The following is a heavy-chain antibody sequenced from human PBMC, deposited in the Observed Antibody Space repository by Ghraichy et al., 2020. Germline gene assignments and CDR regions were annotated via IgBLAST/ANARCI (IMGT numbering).Heavy chain of an antibody. Sequence: GGSLRLSCAASGFTFSNYAMSWVRQAPGKGLEWVSIISDSGTSTYYADSVRGRFTISRDNSKNTLYLQMNSLRAEDTALYYCARKYCSGGACYFDTWGQGTLVTVSS. CDR3: ARKYCSGGACYFDT. CDR1: GFTFSNYA. CDR2: ISDSGTST. D-gene: IGHD2-15*01. J-gene: IGHJ5*02. V-gene: IGHV3-23*01.